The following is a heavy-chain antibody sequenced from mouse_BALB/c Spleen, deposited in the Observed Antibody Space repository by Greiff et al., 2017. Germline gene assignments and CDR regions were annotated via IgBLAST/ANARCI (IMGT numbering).Heavy chain of an antibody. Sequence: EVKLVESGGGLVQPGGSRKLSCAASGFTFSSFGMHWVRQAPEKGLEWVAYISSGSSTIYYADTVKGRFTISRDNPKNTLFLQMTSLRSEDTAMYYCARRTADYAMDYWGQGTSVTVSS. CDR2: ISSGSSTI. V-gene: IGHV5-17*02. D-gene: IGHD1-2*01. CDR3: ARRTADYAMDY. J-gene: IGHJ4*01. CDR1: GFTFSSFG.